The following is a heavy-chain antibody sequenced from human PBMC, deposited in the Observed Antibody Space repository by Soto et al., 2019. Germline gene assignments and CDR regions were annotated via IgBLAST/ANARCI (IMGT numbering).Heavy chain of an antibody. J-gene: IGHJ4*02. CDR3: ATGRSDSGWYEEQF. D-gene: IGHD6-19*01. CDR2: LSYLGTT. V-gene: IGHV4-39*01. CDR1: NDSIRSGTYY. Sequence: SETLSLTCTVSNDSIRSGTYYCAWILHPPGRGLEWIGSLSYLGTTDYNPSLKSRVTISKDASKNQLSLKLSSVTAADTAVYYCATGRSDSGWYEEQFWGQGTMVTVSS.